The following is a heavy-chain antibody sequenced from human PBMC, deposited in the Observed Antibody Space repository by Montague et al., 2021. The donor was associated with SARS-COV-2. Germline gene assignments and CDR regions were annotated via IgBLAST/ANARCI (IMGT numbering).Heavy chain of an antibody. V-gene: IGHV4-61*02. J-gene: IGHJ5*02. CDR1: IGSISSGSYY. Sequence: TLSLTCTVSIGSISSGSYYWSWIRQPAGKGLEWIGRIYTSGSTNYXPSLKGPVTISVDTSKNQFSLKLMSVTAADTAVYYCAREGYSSGWNGLHWFDPWGQGTLVTVSS. D-gene: IGHD6-25*01. CDR3: AREGYSSGWNGLHWFDP. CDR2: IYTSGST.